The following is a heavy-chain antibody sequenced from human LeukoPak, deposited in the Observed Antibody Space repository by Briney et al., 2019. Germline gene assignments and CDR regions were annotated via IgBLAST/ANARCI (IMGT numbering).Heavy chain of an antibody. J-gene: IGHJ4*02. CDR2: ISSSGSTI. Sequence: GGSLRLSCAASGFTFSSYEMNWVRQAPGKGLEWVSYISSSGSTIYYADSVKGRFTISRDNAKNSLYLQMNSLRAEDTVVYYCARDSNNWNDGSIDYWGQGTLVTVSS. CDR1: GFTFSSYE. CDR3: ARDSNNWNDGSIDY. D-gene: IGHD1-1*01. V-gene: IGHV3-48*03.